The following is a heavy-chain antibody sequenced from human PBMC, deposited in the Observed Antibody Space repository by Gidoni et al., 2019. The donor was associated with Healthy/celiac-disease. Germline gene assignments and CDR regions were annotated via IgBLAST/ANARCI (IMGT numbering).Heavy chain of an antibody. D-gene: IGHD6-25*01. J-gene: IGHJ4*02. CDR2: ISGSAGST. Sequence: EVQLLASGGGLVQPGGSLRLSCAASGFTFSSYGMRWVRQAPGKGLGWVSAISGSAGSTYYADSVKGRFTISRDNSKNTLYLQMNSLRADDTAVYYCAKEWVAAASNWGQGTLVTVSS. V-gene: IGHV3-23*01. CDR1: GFTFSSYG. CDR3: AKEWVAAASN.